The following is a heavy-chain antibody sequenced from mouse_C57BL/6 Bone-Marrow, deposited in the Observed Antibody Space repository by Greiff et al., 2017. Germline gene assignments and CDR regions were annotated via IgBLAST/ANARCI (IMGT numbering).Heavy chain of an antibody. V-gene: IGHV1-82*01. J-gene: IGHJ4*01. CDR3: AEGGLLRSYAMDY. CDR2: IYPGDGDT. D-gene: IGHD1-1*01. CDR1: GYAFSSSW. Sequence: VQLQQSGPELVKPGASVKISCKASGYAFSSSWMNWVKQRPGKGLEWIGRIYPGDGDTNYNGKFKGKATLTADKSSSTAYMQLSSLTSEDSAVYFCAEGGLLRSYAMDYWGQGTSVTVSS.